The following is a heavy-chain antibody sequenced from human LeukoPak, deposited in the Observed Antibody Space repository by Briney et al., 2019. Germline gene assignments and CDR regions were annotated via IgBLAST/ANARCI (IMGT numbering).Heavy chain of an antibody. CDR3: AREGGPYRPLDY. CDR2: DNLQGST. J-gene: IGHJ4*02. Sequence: PSETLSLTCGVSGGSISNTNWWTWVRQPPGKGLEWIGEDNLQGSTNYNPSLKSRAAISVDKSENHISLKLTSVTAADTAVYYCAREGGPYRPLDYSGQGTLVTAAS. V-gene: IGHV4-4*02. CDR1: GGSISNTNW.